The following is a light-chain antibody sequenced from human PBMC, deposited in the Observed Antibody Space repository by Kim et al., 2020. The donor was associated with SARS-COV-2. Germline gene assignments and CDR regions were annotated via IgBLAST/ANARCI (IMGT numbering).Light chain of an antibody. V-gene: IGLV2-11*01. CDR2: DVN. Sequence: GQSGTISRTGTSSDVGGYNFVSWYQQHPGKAPKLMIYDVNKRPSGVPDRFSGSKSGNTASLTISGLQAEDEADYYCCSYAGSYTLVFGGGTQLTVL. J-gene: IGLJ2*01. CDR1: SSDVGGYNF. CDR3: CSYAGSYTLV.